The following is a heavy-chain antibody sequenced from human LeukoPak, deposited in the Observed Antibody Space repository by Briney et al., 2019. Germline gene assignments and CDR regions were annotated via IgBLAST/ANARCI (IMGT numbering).Heavy chain of an antibody. Sequence: GGSLRLSCAASGFTFRNYGMSWVRQAPGKGLEWVSAISNSGGNTYYADSVKGRFTISRDNSRNTLYLQMNSLRAEDTAVYYCAKDERIAVAGGNYYYYYMDVWGKGTTVTISS. CDR3: AKDERIAVAGGNYYYYYMDV. J-gene: IGHJ6*03. D-gene: IGHD6-19*01. CDR1: GFTFRNYG. V-gene: IGHV3-23*01. CDR2: ISNSGGNT.